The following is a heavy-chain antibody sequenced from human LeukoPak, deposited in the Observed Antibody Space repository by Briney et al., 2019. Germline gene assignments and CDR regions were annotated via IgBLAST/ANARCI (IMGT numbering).Heavy chain of an antibody. Sequence: SETLSLTCTVSGGSISSYYWSWIRQPPGKALEWIGYIYYSGSTDYNPSLKSRVTISVDTSKNQFSLKLSSVTAADTAVYYCARLNYDFWSGYYAGGHYFDYWGQGTLVTVSS. CDR1: GGSISSYY. D-gene: IGHD3-3*01. CDR2: IYYSGST. CDR3: ARLNYDFWSGYYAGGHYFDY. V-gene: IGHV4-59*08. J-gene: IGHJ4*02.